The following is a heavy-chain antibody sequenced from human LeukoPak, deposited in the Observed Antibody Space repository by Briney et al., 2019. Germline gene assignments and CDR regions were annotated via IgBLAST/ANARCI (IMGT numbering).Heavy chain of an antibody. CDR2: INPNSGGT. CDR1: GYTFTGYY. D-gene: IGHD6-13*01. CDR3: ARDRRSSSWSYYFDY. Sequence: ASVKVSCKASGYTFTGYYMHWVRQAPGQGLEWMGWINPNSGGTNYAQKFQGRVTMTRDTSISTAYMELSRLRSDDTAVYYRARDRRSSSWSYYFDYWGQGTLVTVSS. J-gene: IGHJ4*02. V-gene: IGHV1-2*02.